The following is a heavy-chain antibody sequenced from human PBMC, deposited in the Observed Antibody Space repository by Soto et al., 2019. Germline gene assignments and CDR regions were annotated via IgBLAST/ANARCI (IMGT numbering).Heavy chain of an antibody. Sequence: GASVKVSCKASGGTFSSYAISWVRQAPGQGLEWMGRIIPIFGIANYAQKFQGRVTITADKSTSTAYMELSSLRSEDTAVYYCASANCSGGSCYSVESYYYYYMDVWGKGTTVTVSS. CDR2: IIPIFGIA. D-gene: IGHD2-15*01. V-gene: IGHV1-69*04. J-gene: IGHJ6*03. CDR3: ASANCSGGSCYSVESYYYYYMDV. CDR1: GGTFSSYA.